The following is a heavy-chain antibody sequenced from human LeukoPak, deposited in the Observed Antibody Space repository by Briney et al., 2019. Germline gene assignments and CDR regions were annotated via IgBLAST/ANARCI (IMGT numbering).Heavy chain of an antibody. CDR3: AKGYCSGGSCYPRNDAFDI. CDR2: ISGSGGST. V-gene: IGHV3-23*01. CDR1: GFTFSSYA. J-gene: IGHJ3*02. D-gene: IGHD2-15*01. Sequence: GGPLRLSCAASGFTFSSYAMSWVRQAPGQGLEWVSAISGSGGSTYYADSVKGRFTISRDNSKNTLYLQMNSLRAEDTAVYYCAKGYCSGGSCYPRNDAFDIWGQGTMVTVSS.